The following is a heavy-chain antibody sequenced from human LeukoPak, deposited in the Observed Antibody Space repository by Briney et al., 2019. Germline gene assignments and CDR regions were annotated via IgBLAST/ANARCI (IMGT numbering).Heavy chain of an antibody. D-gene: IGHD1-26*01. CDR1: GFTFSSYW. Sequence: GGSLRLSSAASGFTFSSYWMNWVRQAPGKGLVWVSRIASDGSSTTYADSVKGRFSISRDNAKNTLYLQMNSLRVEDTAVYYCAKAPRSSGASENNWFDPWGQGTLVTVSS. J-gene: IGHJ5*02. V-gene: IGHV3-74*01. CDR3: AKAPRSSGASENNWFDP. CDR2: IASDGSST.